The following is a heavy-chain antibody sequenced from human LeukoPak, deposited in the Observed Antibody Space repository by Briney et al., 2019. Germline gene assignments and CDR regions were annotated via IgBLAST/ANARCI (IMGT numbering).Heavy chain of an antibody. J-gene: IGHJ4*02. CDR1: GGSISSYY. V-gene: IGHV4-4*07. Sequence: SETLSLTCTVSGGSISSYYWSWIRQPAGKGLEWIGRIYTSGSTNYNPSLKSRVTMSVDTSKNQFSLKLSSVTAADTAVYYCAREGGSSGWCPFDYWGQGTLVTVSS. D-gene: IGHD6-19*01. CDR2: IYTSGST. CDR3: AREGGSSGWCPFDY.